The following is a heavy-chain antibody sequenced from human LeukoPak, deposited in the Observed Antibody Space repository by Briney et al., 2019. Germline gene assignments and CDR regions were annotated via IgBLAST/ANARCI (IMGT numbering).Heavy chain of an antibody. CDR1: DGSINSYY. D-gene: IGHD1-26*01. CDR2: IYYNGNT. Sequence: PSETLSLTCSVSDGSINSYYWNWLRRPPGKGLEWIGYIYYNGNTNYSPSLKSRVTMSVDTSKNLFSLKVSSVTAADTAVYYCARGRSNYYGMDVWGQGTTVTVSS. J-gene: IGHJ6*02. V-gene: IGHV4-59*01. CDR3: ARGRSNYYGMDV.